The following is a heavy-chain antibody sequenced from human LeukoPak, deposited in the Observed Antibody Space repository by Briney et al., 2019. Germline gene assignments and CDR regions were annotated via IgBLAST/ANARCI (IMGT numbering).Heavy chain of an antibody. CDR3: AKDSGIAAAETRAFDI. CDR2: ISYDGSNK. J-gene: IGHJ3*02. Sequence: PGGSLRLSCAASGFTFSSYGMHWVRQAPGKGLEWVAVISYDGSNKYYADSVKGRFTISRDNSKNTLYLQMNSLRAEDTAVYYCAKDSGIAAAETRAFDIWGQGTMVTVSS. V-gene: IGHV3-30*18. D-gene: IGHD6-13*01. CDR1: GFTFSSYG.